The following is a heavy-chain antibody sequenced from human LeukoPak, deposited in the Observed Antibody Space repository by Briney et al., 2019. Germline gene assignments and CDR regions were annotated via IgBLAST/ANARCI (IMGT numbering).Heavy chain of an antibody. CDR1: GYTFTDSY. CDR3: ALGPRQWAS. J-gene: IGHJ4*02. D-gene: IGHD1-26*01. Sequence: ASVIISCKVSGYTFTDSYMHWVQKAPGKGFEWMGLIDPADGETIYAEKFQGRVTITADTSTDTAYMELSSLTSEDTAVYYCALGPRQWASWGQGTLVTVSS. CDR2: IDPADGET. V-gene: IGHV1-69-2*01.